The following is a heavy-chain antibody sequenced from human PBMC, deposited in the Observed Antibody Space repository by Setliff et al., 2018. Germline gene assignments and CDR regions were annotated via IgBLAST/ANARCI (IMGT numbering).Heavy chain of an antibody. CDR3: AGDRGNGGNSGYFQH. Sequence: GASVKVSCKASGYTFTSYYVHWVRQAPGQGLEWMGIINPSSNRTNYAQNFQGRVAMTRDTSTHTFYLEVRSLTSEDTAVYFCAGDRGNGGNSGYFQHWGQGTLVTVSS. D-gene: IGHD2-21*02. CDR1: GYTFTSYY. J-gene: IGHJ1*01. CDR2: INPSSNRT. V-gene: IGHV1-46*01.